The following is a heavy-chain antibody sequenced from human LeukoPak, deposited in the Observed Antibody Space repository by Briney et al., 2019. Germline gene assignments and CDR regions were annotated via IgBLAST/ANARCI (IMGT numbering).Heavy chain of an antibody. D-gene: IGHD6-13*01. CDR3: ARDRIAAYNWFDP. J-gene: IGHJ5*02. CDR1: GFTFSSYS. V-gene: IGHV3-21*01. Sequence: PGGSLTLSCAASGFTFSSYSMNWVRQAPGKGLEWVSSISSSSSYIYYADSVKGRFTISRDNAKNSLYLQMNSLRAEDTAVYYCARDRIAAYNWFDPWGQGTLVIVSS. CDR2: ISSSSSYI.